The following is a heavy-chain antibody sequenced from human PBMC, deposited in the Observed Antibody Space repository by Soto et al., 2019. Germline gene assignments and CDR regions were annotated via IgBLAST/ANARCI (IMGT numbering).Heavy chain of an antibody. D-gene: IGHD3-10*01. CDR3: ARDSRTYGSGSYYSY. CDR1: GFTFSSYG. CDR2: IWYDGSNK. J-gene: IGHJ4*02. Sequence: QVQLVESGGGVVQPGRSLRLSCAASGFTFSSYGIHWVRQAPGKGLEWVAVIWYDGSNKYYADSVKGRFTISRDNSKNTLFRQMNRLRAEDTAVYYCARDSRTYGSGSYYSYWGQGTLVAVSS. V-gene: IGHV3-33*01.